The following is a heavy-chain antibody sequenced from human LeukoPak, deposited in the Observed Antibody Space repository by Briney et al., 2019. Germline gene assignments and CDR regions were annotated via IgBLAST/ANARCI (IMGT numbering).Heavy chain of an antibody. J-gene: IGHJ4*02. CDR2: IYGSSRT. D-gene: IGHD3-10*01. V-gene: IGHV3-66*01. CDR1: GFIVSSNY. Sequence: GGSLRLSCAGSGFIVSSNYMSWVRQAAGKGLEWVSVIYGSSRTYYADSVKGRFTISRDNSKNTVYLQMDSLRAEDTAVYYCAKARSGGYGSGSYYFDYWGQGTLVTVSS. CDR3: AKARSGGYGSGSYYFDY.